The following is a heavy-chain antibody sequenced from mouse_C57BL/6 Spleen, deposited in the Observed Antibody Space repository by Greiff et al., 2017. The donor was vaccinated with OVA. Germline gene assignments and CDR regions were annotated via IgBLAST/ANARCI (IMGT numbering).Heavy chain of an antibody. CDR2: IYPGDGDT. CDR1: GYAFSSYW. CDR3: ARYYGNPYWYFDV. Sequence: QVHVKQSGAELVKPGASVKISCKASGYAFSSYWMNWVKQRPGKGLEWIGQIYPGDGDTNYNGKFKGKATLTADKSSSTAYMQLSSLTSEDSAVYFCARYYGNPYWYFDVWGTGTTVTVSS. J-gene: IGHJ1*03. V-gene: IGHV1-80*01. D-gene: IGHD2-1*01.